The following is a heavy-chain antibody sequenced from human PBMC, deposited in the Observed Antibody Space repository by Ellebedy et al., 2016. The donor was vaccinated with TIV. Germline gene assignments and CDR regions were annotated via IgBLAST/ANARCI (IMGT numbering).Heavy chain of an antibody. V-gene: IGHV3-7*01. D-gene: IGHD4-17*01. CDR1: GFSFRSYW. CDR2: INQGGSER. J-gene: IGHJ3*02. Sequence: GESLKISCGSSGFSFRSYWMTWVRQAPGKGLEWVANINQGGSERHYVDSVKGRFTISRDNAKNSLYLEMNSLRAEDTSVYYCATDGSYGDYRSPAHAFVIWGQGTMVTVSS. CDR3: ATDGSYGDYRSPAHAFVI.